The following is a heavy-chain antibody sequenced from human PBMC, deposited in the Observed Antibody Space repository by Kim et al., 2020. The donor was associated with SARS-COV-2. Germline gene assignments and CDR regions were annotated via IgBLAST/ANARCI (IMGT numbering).Heavy chain of an antibody. J-gene: IGHJ5*02. Sequence: SETLSLTCAVYGGSFSGYYWSWIRQPPGKGLEWIGEINHSGSTNYNLSLKRRVTISVDTSKNQFSLKLSSVTAADTAVYYCARRGYSDNWFGRWGQATL. CDR1: GGSFSGYY. D-gene: IGHD5-18*01. V-gene: IGHV4-34*01. CDR3: ARRGYSDNWFGR. CDR2: INHSGST.